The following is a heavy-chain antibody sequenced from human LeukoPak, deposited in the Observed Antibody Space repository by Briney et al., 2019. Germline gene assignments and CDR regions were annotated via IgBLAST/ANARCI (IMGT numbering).Heavy chain of an antibody. J-gene: IGHJ4*02. D-gene: IGHD3-22*01. CDR1: GFTVRSFA. CDR2: ISGSGDST. Sequence: PGGSLRLSCAASGFTVRSFAVTWVRQAPGKGLEWVSVISGSGDSTYYADSVKGRFTISRDNSKNTLYLQMNSLRAEDTAVYYCAKVRLPITMIGPFDYWGQGTLVTVSS. CDR3: AKVRLPITMIGPFDY. V-gene: IGHV3-23*01.